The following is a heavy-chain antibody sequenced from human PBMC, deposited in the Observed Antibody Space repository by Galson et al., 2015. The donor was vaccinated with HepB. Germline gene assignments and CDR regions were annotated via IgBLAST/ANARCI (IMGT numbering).Heavy chain of an antibody. CDR2: IRSKAYGGTT. D-gene: IGHD4-17*01. J-gene: IGHJ3*02. Sequence: SLRLSCAASGFTFGDYAMSWVRQAPGKGLEWVGFIRSKAYGGTTEYAASVKGRFTISRDDSKSIAYLQMNSLKTEDTAVYYCTRDGTTVTTEYAFDIWGQGTMVTVSS. V-gene: IGHV3-49*04. CDR3: TRDGTTVTTEYAFDI. CDR1: GFTFGDYA.